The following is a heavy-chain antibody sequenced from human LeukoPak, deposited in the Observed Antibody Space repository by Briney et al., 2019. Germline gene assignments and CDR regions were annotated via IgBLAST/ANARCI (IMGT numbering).Heavy chain of an antibody. D-gene: IGHD6-19*01. V-gene: IGHV5-51*01. CDR3: ARHEAGVAVAGTAHNYGMDV. CDR2: IYPGGSDT. J-gene: IGHJ6*04. CDR1: GYSFTSYW. Sequence: GESLKISCKGSGYSFTSYWIGWVRQMPGKGLEWMGMIYPGGSDTRYSPSFQGQVTISVDKSISTAFLQWGSLKASDTAIYYCARHEAGVAVAGTAHNYGMDVWGKGTTVTVSS.